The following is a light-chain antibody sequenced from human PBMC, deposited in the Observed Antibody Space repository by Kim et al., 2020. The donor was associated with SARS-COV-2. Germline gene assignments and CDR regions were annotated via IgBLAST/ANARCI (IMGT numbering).Light chain of an antibody. V-gene: IGKV4-1*01. CDR2: WAS. J-gene: IGKJ5*01. CDR3: QQNYSTPIT. Sequence: DIVMIQSPDSLAVSLGERATINCKSSQSVLYRSNSKSYLAWYQQKPGQPPKLLIYWASTRESGVPDRFSGSGSGRDFTLTISSLQAEDGAVYYCQQNYSTPITFGQRARLE. CDR1: QSVLYRSNSKSY.